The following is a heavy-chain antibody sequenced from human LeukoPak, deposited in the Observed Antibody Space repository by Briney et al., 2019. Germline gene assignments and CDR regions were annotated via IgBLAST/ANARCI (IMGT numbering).Heavy chain of an antibody. J-gene: IGHJ5*02. D-gene: IGHD3-22*01. CDR1: GYTFTSYG. CDR2: ISAYNGNT. V-gene: IGHV1-18*01. Sequence: ASVKVSCTASGYTFTSYGISWVRQAPGQGLEWMGWISAYNGNTNYAQKLQGRVTMTTDTSTSTAYMELRSLRSDDTAVYYCARALTDYYDSSGYYYAGWFDPWGQGTLVTVSS. CDR3: ARALTDYYDSSGYYYAGWFDP.